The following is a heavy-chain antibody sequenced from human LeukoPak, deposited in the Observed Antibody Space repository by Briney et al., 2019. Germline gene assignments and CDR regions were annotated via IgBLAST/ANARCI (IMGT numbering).Heavy chain of an antibody. CDR2: INPNSGGT. J-gene: IGHJ6*03. Sequence: ASVKVSCKASGYTFTGYYMHWVRQAPGQGLEWMGWINPNSGGTNYAQKFQGRVTMTRDTSISTAYMELSRLGSDDTAVYYCARGGYSYGLYYYYMDVWGKGTTVTISS. CDR3: ARGGYSYGLYYYYMDV. V-gene: IGHV1-2*02. D-gene: IGHD5-18*01. CDR1: GYTFTGYY.